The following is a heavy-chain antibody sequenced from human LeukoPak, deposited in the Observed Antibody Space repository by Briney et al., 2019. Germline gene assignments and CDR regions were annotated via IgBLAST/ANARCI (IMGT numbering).Heavy chain of an antibody. CDR3: ARNRGNDDPIDY. CDR1: GFIFSDYG. CDR2: ICLGGTNV. J-gene: IGHJ4*02. Sequence: GRSLRLSCAASGFIFSDYGMHWVPQAPGKGLEWVSVICLGGTNVYYADSVKGRFTVSRDDAKDGLYLRMNSLRVEDTAVYYWARNRGNDDPIDYWPRGTLVPISS. V-gene: IGHV3-33*01. D-gene: IGHD1-1*01.